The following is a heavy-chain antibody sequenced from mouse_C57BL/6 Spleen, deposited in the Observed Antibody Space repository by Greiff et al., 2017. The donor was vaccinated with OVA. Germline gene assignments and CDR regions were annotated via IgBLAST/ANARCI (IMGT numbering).Heavy chain of an antibody. CDR3: ARQDGGYYFDY. CDR2: ISSGGSYT. V-gene: IGHV5-6*01. Sequence: EVQLQESGGDLVKPGGSLKLSCAASGFTFSSYGMSWVRQTPDKRLEWVATISSGGSYTYYPDSVKGRFTISRDNAKNTLYLQMSSLKSEDTAMYYCARQDGGYYFDYWGQGTTLTVSS. CDR1: GFTFSSYG. J-gene: IGHJ2*01.